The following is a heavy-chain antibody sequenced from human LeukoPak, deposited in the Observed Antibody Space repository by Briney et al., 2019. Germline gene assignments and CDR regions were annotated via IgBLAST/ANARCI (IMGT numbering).Heavy chain of an antibody. Sequence: SETLSLTCTVSGASMYTYYWSWIRQPAGRGLEWIGRIYASGDTNYNPSHKSRVTMSVDTSKNQFSLKLSSVTAADTAVYYCARADKALDYWGQGTLVTVSS. J-gene: IGHJ4*02. CDR1: GASMYTYY. D-gene: IGHD3-22*01. CDR2: IYASGDT. CDR3: ARADKALDY. V-gene: IGHV4-4*07.